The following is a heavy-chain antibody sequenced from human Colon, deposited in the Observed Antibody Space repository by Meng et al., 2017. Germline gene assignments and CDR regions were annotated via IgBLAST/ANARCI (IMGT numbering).Heavy chain of an antibody. D-gene: IGHD3-10*01. Sequence: ASVKVSCKASGYTFTSYGISWMRQAPGQGLEWMGWISAYNANTNYAQKLQGRVTMTTDTSTSTAYMELRSLRSDDTAVYYCARDSYYCSVSYSVLYYYYGMDVWGQGTTVTVSS. J-gene: IGHJ6*02. CDR3: ARDSYYCSVSYSVLYYYYGMDV. CDR1: GYTFTSYG. V-gene: IGHV1-18*01. CDR2: ISAYNANT.